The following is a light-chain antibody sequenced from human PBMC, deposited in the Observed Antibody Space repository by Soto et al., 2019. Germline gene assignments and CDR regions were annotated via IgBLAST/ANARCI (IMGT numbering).Light chain of an antibody. V-gene: IGKV3-20*01. CDR1: QSVSNY. CDR2: GAS. CDR3: QQYGSSPRT. Sequence: IVMARSPATLSVSPGARATPSCRASQSVSNYLAWFQQKPGKVPKLLIYGASSRAAGVPERFSGSGSGTDFTLTISSLQPEDFATYYCQQYGSSPRTFGQGTKVDIK. J-gene: IGKJ1*01.